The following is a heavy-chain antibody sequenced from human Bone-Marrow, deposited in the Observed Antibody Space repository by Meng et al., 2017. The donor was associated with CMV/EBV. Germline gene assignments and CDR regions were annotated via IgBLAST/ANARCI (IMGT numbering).Heavy chain of an antibody. Sequence: GESLKISCAASGFTFSSYSMNWVRQTPEKGLEWVSSISSSSSYIYYTDSVKGRFTISRDNAKNSLYLQMNSLRADDTAIYYCAREFAGGQLVQTVDYWGQGTLVTVSS. J-gene: IGHJ4*02. CDR2: ISSSSSYI. V-gene: IGHV3-21*01. CDR1: GFTFSSYS. D-gene: IGHD6-6*01. CDR3: AREFAGGQLVQTVDY.